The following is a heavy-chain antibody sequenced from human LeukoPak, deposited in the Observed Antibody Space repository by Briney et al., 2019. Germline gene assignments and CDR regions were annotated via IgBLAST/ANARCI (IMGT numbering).Heavy chain of an antibody. CDR2: THYTGST. CDR1: GGSISNFY. D-gene: IGHD2-15*01. Sequence: PSETLSLTCTVSGGSISNFYWSWIRQPPGKRLEWIGHTHYTGSTNYNPSLNSRVTISVDTTNNKFSLSLSTATAADTAVYYCARHLRRFCSGSTCYGGPYYFDSWGQGTLVTVSS. J-gene: IGHJ4*02. CDR3: ARHLRRFCSGSTCYGGPYYFDS. V-gene: IGHV4-59*08.